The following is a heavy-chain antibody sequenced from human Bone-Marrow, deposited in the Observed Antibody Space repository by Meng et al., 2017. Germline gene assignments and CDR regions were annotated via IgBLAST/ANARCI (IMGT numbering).Heavy chain of an antibody. J-gene: IGHJ4*02. Sequence: SDPLSLPCTVSGGSLSSRRYYWGWIRQPPGKGLEWIGSIYYSGSTYYHPSLKRRVTISVDTSKNQFSLKLSSVTAAYTAVYYCARVHTYYYDSSGCSTPPYYFDYWGQGTLVTVSS. CDR2: IYYSGST. D-gene: IGHD3-22*01. CDR1: GGSLSSRRYY. V-gene: IGHV4-39*07. CDR3: ARVHTYYYDSSGCSTPPYYFDY.